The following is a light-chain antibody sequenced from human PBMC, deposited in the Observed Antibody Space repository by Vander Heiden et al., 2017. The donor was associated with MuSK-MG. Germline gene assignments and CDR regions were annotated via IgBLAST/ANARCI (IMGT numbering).Light chain of an antibody. CDR2: DAS. CDR3: QQYNSYSPT. J-gene: IGKJ2*01. Sequence: DIQMTQSPSTLSASIGDRVTITCRASQSINSWLAWYQQKPGKAPKLLIYDASSLESGVPSRFSATGSGTEFSLTISSLQPDDFATYYCQQYNSYSPTFGQGTKLEIK. CDR1: QSINSW. V-gene: IGKV1-5*01.